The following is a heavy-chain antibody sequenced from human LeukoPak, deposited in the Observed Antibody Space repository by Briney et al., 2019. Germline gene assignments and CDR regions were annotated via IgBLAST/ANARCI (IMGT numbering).Heavy chain of an antibody. CDR3: ARRSRYYDYVWGSSRRGY. CDR1: GFTFSSYS. Sequence: GGSLRHSCAASGFTFSSYSMNWVRQAPGKGLEWVSSISSSSSYIYYADSVKGRFTISRDNAKNSLYLQMNSLRAEDTAVYYCARRSRYYDYVWGSSRRGYWGQGTLVTVSS. CDR2: ISSSSSYI. J-gene: IGHJ4*02. D-gene: IGHD3-16*01. V-gene: IGHV3-21*01.